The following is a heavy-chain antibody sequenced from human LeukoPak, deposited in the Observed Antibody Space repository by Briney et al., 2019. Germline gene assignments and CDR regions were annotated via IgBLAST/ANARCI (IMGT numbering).Heavy chain of an antibody. V-gene: IGHV1-58*02. J-gene: IGHJ4*02. CDR2: IVVGSGNT. CDR3: ARVYGGNEPLDY. D-gene: IGHD4-23*01. CDR1: GFTFTSSA. Sequence: SVKVSCKASGFTFTSSAMQWVRQARGQRLEWIGWIVVGSGNTNYAQKFQGRVTMTRDTSTSTVYMELSSLRSEDTAVYYCARVYGGNEPLDYWGQGTLVTVSS.